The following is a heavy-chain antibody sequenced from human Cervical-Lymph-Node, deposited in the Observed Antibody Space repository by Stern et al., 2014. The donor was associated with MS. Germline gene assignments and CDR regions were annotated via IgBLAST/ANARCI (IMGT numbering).Heavy chain of an antibody. CDR1: GFTFSSYC. V-gene: IGHV3-48*02. CDR3: AREDELGGTA. Sequence: EMQLVESGGGLVQPGGSLRLSCAASGFTFSSYCMNWVRQAPGKGLAWVSYISSSSSTIYYPDSVKGRFTISRDNAKNSPYLQLHSLRDEDTAVYYCAREDELGGTAWGQGTLVTVSS. CDR2: ISSSSSTI. J-gene: IGHJ5*02. D-gene: IGHD1-14*01.